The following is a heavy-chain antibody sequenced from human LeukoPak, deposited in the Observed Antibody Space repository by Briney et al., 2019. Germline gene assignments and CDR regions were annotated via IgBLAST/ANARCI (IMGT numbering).Heavy chain of an antibody. CDR3: ARDIGGWLGDYYYYGMDV. V-gene: IGHV3-48*03. D-gene: IGHD6-19*01. Sequence: PGGSLRLSCAASGFTFSSYEMNWVRQAPGKGLEWVSYISSSGSTIYYADSVKGRFTISRDNAKNSLYLQMNSLRAEDTAVYYCARDIGGWLGDYYYYGMDVWGKGTTVTVSS. CDR1: GFTFSSYE. CDR2: ISSSGSTI. J-gene: IGHJ6*04.